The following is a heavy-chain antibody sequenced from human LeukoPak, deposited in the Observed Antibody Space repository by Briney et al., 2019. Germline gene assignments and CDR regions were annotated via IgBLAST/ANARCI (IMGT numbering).Heavy chain of an antibody. Sequence: QPGGFLRLSCAASGFTFSSYWMSWVRQAPGKGLEWVANIKQDGSEKYYVDSVKGRFTISRDNAKNSLYLQMNSLRAEDTAVYYCARDQRYCSSSSCPWEPFDYWGQGTLVTVSS. CDR1: GFTFSSYW. CDR3: ARDQRYCSSSSCPWEPFDY. V-gene: IGHV3-7*05. CDR2: IKQDGSEK. J-gene: IGHJ4*02. D-gene: IGHD2-2*01.